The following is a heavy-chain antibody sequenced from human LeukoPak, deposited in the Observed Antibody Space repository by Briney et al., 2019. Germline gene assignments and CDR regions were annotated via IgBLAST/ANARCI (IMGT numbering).Heavy chain of an antibody. Sequence: GSLRLSCAASGFTFSNAWMSWVRQAPGKGLEWVGRIKSKTDGGTTDYAAPVKGRFTISRDDSKNTLYLQMNSLKTEDTAVYYCTTDAYYYDSSGYYYLRYDYWGQGTLVTVSS. V-gene: IGHV3-15*01. CDR2: IKSKTDGGTT. D-gene: IGHD3-22*01. CDR1: GFTFSNAW. CDR3: TTDAYYYDSSGYYYLRYDY. J-gene: IGHJ4*02.